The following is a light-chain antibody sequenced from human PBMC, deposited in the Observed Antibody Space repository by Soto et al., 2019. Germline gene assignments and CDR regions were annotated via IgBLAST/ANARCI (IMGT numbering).Light chain of an antibody. CDR1: QTVASN. CDR2: GAS. J-gene: IGKJ2*01. V-gene: IGKV3-15*01. Sequence: EIVMTQSPASLSVSPGDGATLSCRASQTVASNVAWYQQKPGQGPRLLIHGASTRAAGVPARFSGSGSGTGFTLTISSLKSEDFAVYYCQQYHNWPPQYTFGQGTKLQIK. CDR3: QQYHNWPPQYT.